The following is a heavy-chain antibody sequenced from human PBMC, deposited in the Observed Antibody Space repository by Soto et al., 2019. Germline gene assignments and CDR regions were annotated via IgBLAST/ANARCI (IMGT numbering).Heavy chain of an antibody. CDR3: AKVVYDWGAFDI. CDR2: ISWNSGSI. J-gene: IGHJ3*02. CDR1: GFTFDDYA. D-gene: IGHD3-16*01. V-gene: IGHV3-9*01. Sequence: PGGSLRLSCAASGFTFDDYAMHWVRQAPGKGLEWVSGISWNSGSIGYADSVKGRFTISRDNAKNSLYLQMNSLRAEDTALYYCAKVVYDWGAFDIWGQGTMVTVSS.